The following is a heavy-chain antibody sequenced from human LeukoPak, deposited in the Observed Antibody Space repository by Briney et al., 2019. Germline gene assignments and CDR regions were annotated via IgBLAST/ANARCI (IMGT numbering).Heavy chain of an antibody. J-gene: IGHJ5*02. CDR2: IYYSGST. CDR3: ARGRVSGYDLIGFDP. Sequence: SETLSLTCTVSGGSISSYYWSWIRQPPGKGLEWIGYIYYSGSTNYNPSLKSRVTISVDTSKNQFSLKLSSVTAADTAVYYCARGRVSGYDLIGFDPWGQGTLVTVSS. V-gene: IGHV4-59*01. CDR1: GGSISSYY. D-gene: IGHD5-12*01.